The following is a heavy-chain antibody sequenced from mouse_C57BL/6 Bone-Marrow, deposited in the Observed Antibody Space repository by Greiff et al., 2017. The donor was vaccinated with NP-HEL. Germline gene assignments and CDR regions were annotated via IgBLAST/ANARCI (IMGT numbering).Heavy chain of an antibody. V-gene: IGHV14-1*01. CDR1: GFNIKDYY. D-gene: IGHD1-1*01. CDR3: TTGIYYGSSYRFAY. Sequence: VQLQQSGAELVRPGASVKLSCTASGFNIKDYYMHWVKQRPEQGLEWIGRIDPEDGDTEYAPKFQGKATMTADTSSNTAYLQLSSLTSEDTAVYYCTTGIYYGSSYRFAYWGQGTLVTVSA. J-gene: IGHJ3*01. CDR2: IDPEDGDT.